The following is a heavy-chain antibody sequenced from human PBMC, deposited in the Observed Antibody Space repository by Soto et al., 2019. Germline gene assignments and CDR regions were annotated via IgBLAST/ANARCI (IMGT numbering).Heavy chain of an antibody. J-gene: IGHJ6*02. CDR3: ERGMAVSYDYCIDV. V-gene: IGHV3-21*01. Sequence: EVQLVESGGGLVKPGGSLRLSCAASGFAFSSYSMNWVRQAPGKGLEWVSSIRSSSTFIYYADSVKGRFTISRDNAKNALYLQMNRLSAEDTAVYYCERGMAVSYDYCIDVWGQGTTVTVSS. D-gene: IGHD4-4*01. CDR1: GFAFSSYS. CDR2: IRSSSTFI.